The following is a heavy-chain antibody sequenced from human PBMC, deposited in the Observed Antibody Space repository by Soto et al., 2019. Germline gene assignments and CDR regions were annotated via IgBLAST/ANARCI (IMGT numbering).Heavy chain of an antibody. CDR3: ARVPSRYDFWSGYYPGYYYGMDV. Sequence: GGSLRLSCAASGFTFSSYSMNWVRQAPGKGLEWVSSISSSSSYIYYADSVKGRFTISRDNAKNSLYLQMNSLRAEDTAVYYCARVPSRYDFWSGYYPGYYYGMDVWGQGTTVTVS. CDR1: GFTFSSYS. V-gene: IGHV3-21*01. J-gene: IGHJ6*02. CDR2: ISSSSSYI. D-gene: IGHD3-3*01.